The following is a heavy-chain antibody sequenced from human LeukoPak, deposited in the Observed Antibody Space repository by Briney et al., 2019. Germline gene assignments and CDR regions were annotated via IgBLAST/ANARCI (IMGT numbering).Heavy chain of an antibody. D-gene: IGHD3-10*01. CDR3: ARVQYGSGSLMAFDI. J-gene: IGHJ3*02. V-gene: IGHV4-4*07. Sequence: PSETLSLTCTDSGGSISSYYWSWIRQPAGKGLEWIGRIYTSGSTNYNPSLKSRVTMSVDTSKNQFSLKLSSVTAADTAVYYCARVQYGSGSLMAFDIWGQGTMVTVSS. CDR1: GGSISSYY. CDR2: IYTSGST.